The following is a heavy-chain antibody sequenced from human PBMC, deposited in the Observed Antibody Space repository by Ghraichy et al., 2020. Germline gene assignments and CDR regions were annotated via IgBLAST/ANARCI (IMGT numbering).Heavy chain of an antibody. J-gene: IGHJ4*02. Sequence: GGSLRLSCAASGFTVSSNYMSWVRQAPGKGLEWVSVIYSGGITYYANSVKGRFTISRDISKNTLYLQMNSLRAEDTAVYYCARGDRSSGWYPLDYWGQGTLVTVSS. CDR3: ARGDRSSGWYPLDY. CDR2: IYSGGIT. V-gene: IGHV3-53*01. CDR1: GFTVSSNY. D-gene: IGHD6-19*01.